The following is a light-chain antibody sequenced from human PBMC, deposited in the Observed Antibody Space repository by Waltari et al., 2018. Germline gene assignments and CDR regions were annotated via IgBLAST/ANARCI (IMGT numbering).Light chain of an antibody. J-gene: IGLJ3*02. V-gene: IGLV2-23*02. CDR3: CSYAGRNIWV. CDR1: SSDVGFYNL. Sequence: QSALTQPASVSGSPGQSITISCTGTSSDVGFYNLFSWSQQPPDKAPKLMVYEVIARPSGVSNRCSGSKSGNTASLTISGLQAEDEADYYCCSYAGRNIWVFGGGTKLTVL. CDR2: EVI.